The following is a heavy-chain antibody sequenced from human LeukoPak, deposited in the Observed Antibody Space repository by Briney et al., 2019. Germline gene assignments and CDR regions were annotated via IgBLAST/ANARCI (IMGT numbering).Heavy chain of an antibody. J-gene: IGHJ6*02. CDR1: GFSVSTNH. V-gene: IGHV3-53*04. Sequence: GGSLRLSCAASGFSVSTNHMSWVRQAPGKGLEWVSVIYSGGSTYYADSVKGRFTISRHNSKNTLYLQMNSLRAEDTAVYYCARDSRYSSSWYYYGMDVWGQGTTVTVSS. CDR2: IYSGGST. CDR3: ARDSRYSSSWYYYGMDV. D-gene: IGHD6-13*01.